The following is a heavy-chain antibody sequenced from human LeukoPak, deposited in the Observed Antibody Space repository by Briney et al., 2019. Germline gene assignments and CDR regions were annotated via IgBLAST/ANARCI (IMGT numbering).Heavy chain of an antibody. Sequence: SGPTLVNPTQTLTLTCTFSGFSLSTSGVGVGWIRQPPGKALEWLALIYWNDDKRYSPSLKSRLTITKDTSKNQVVLTMTNMDPVDTATYYCAHIIVSRAARRVLYFDYWGQGTLVTVSS. CDR3: AHIIVSRAARRVLYFDY. D-gene: IGHD6-6*01. CDR1: GFSLSTSGVG. CDR2: IYWNDDK. J-gene: IGHJ4*02. V-gene: IGHV2-5*01.